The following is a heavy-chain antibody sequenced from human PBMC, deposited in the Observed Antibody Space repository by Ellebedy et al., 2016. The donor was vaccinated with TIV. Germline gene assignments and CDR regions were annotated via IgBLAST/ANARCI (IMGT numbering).Heavy chain of an antibody. D-gene: IGHD2-15*01. Sequence: GESLKISCAASGFIFSAYGMHWVRQAPGKGLEWVTIISYDGSIKYYADSVKGRFTISRDNSKNTLYLQVNSLRAEDTAVYYCAADRYCSGGNCYWVDYWGQGTLVTVSS. CDR1: GFIFSAYG. CDR2: ISYDGSIK. V-gene: IGHV3-30*03. CDR3: AADRYCSGGNCYWVDY. J-gene: IGHJ4*02.